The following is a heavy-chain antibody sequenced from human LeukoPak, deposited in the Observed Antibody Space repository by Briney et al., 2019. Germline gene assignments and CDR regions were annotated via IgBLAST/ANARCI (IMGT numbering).Heavy chain of an antibody. D-gene: IGHD6-13*01. CDR1: GGSISSGNW. CDR2: IYHSGST. V-gene: IGHV4-4*02. Sequence: SETLSLTCAVSGGSISSGNWWSWVRQPPGKGLEWIGEIYHSGSTNYNPSLKSRVTISVDKSKNQFSLKLSSVTAADTAVYYCASHQAAAGTVYWGQGTLVTVSS. J-gene: IGHJ4*02. CDR3: ASHQAAAGTVY.